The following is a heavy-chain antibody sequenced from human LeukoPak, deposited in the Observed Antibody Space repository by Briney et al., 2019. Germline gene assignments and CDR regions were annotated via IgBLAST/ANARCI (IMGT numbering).Heavy chain of an antibody. V-gene: IGHV4-59*01. CDR3: ARGAESHYDCHLDY. Sequence: SETLSLTCTVSGGSISTYYWSWIRQPPGKGLEWIGYVYYTGNTDYNPSLKSRVTISVDTSKKQFSLNLRSVSAADTAVYYCARGAESHYDCHLDYWGQGTLVTVSS. J-gene: IGHJ4*02. CDR1: GGSISTYY. D-gene: IGHD1-26*01. CDR2: VYYTGNT.